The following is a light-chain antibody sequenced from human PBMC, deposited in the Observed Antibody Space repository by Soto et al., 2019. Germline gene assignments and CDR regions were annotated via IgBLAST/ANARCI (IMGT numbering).Light chain of an antibody. V-gene: IGKV3-15*01. Sequence: IVMTQSPATLSVSPGERATLSCRASQNIYSNVAWYQQRPGQAPRLLIYRASTRAPGIPARFSGSGSGTDFTLTISRLEPEDFAVFYCQQYASRPWTFGQGTKVDIK. J-gene: IGKJ1*01. CDR1: QNIYSN. CDR2: RAS. CDR3: QQYASRPWT.